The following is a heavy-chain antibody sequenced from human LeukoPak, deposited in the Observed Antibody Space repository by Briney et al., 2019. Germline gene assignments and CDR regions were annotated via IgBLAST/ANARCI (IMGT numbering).Heavy chain of an antibody. J-gene: IGHJ3*01. V-gene: IGHV3-30*02. CDR2: IRYDGINK. Sequence: GGSLRLSCAASGFTFSSYGMHWVRQAPGKGLEWVAFIRYDGINKYYADSVKGRFTISRDNSKNTLYLQMNSLRPEDTALYYCAKESKGSESSFDLWGQGTMVTVSS. CDR1: GFTFSSYG. CDR3: AKESKGSESSFDL. D-gene: IGHD3-10*01.